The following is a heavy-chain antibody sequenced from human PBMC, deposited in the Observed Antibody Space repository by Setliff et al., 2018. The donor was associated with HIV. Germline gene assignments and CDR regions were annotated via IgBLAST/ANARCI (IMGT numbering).Heavy chain of an antibody. V-gene: IGHV1-69*10. CDR2: IISILEIT. J-gene: IGHJ3*02. Sequence: SVKVSCKASGGTSSTHAMNWVRQAPGQGLEWIGQIISILEITDYAQKLQDRVTITADGPTNTFYMELSGLSADDTAVYYCAGPRGDEAFDIWGQGTMVTVSS. D-gene: IGHD3-10*01. CDR1: GGTSSTHA. CDR3: AGPRGDEAFDI.